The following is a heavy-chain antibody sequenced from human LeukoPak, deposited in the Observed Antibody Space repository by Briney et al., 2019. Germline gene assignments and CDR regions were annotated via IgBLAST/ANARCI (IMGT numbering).Heavy chain of an antibody. CDR1: GFTFSIYA. D-gene: IGHD6-13*01. CDR2: VSTSGGST. J-gene: IGHJ4*02. CDR3: AKTLPSSWYTFDY. V-gene: IGHV3-23*01. Sequence: PGGSLRLSCAASGFTFSIYAMSWVRQAPGKGLEWVSTVSTSGGSTYYADSGKGRFTISSDNSKNTLYLQMDSLRAENTAVYYCAKTLPSSWYTFDYWGQGTLVTVSS.